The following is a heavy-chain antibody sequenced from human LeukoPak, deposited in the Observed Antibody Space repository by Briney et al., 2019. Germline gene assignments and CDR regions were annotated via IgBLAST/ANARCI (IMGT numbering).Heavy chain of an antibody. V-gene: IGHV3-23*01. CDR2: ISGTGGFT. D-gene: IGHD5-24*01. CDR1: GFTFSSYG. J-gene: IGHJ6*03. CDR3: AKGVRRWIQSGGLKFYYYMDV. Sequence: GGSLRLSCVGSGFTFSSYGMGWVRQAPGKGLEWVSGISGTGGFTYEADAVKGRFNISRDNSKNTLFLEMKSLKVDDTAIYYCAKGVRRWIQSGGLKFYYYMDVWGKGTTVTISS.